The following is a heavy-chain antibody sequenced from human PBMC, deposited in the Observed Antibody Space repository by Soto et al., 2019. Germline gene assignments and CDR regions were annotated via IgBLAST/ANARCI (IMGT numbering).Heavy chain of an antibody. CDR1: GGSISSDY. CDR2: IYYSGST. CDR3: ARVNDFWTGYYSTNWFYP. Sequence: SETLSLTCTVSGGSISSDYWTWIRQPPGKGLEWIGYIYYSGSTNHNPSLKSRVTISVDTSKNQFSLKLSSVTAADTAVYYCARVNDFWTGYYSTNWFYPWGQGTLVTVSS. J-gene: IGHJ5*02. D-gene: IGHD3-3*01. V-gene: IGHV4-59*01.